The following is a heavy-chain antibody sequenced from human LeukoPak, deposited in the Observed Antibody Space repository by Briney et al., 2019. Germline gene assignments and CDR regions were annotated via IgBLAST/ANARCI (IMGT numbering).Heavy chain of an antibody. Sequence: GGSLRLSCAGSGFTFSTYAMSWVRQAPGKGLEWVSTISASGGTTSYADSVRGRFTIPRDNSKNTLYLQMNSLRAEDTALYYCAKGYDYQPFNYWGQGTLVTVSS. CDR1: GFTFSTYA. CDR3: AKGYDYQPFNY. J-gene: IGHJ4*02. CDR2: ISASGGTT. D-gene: IGHD4/OR15-4a*01. V-gene: IGHV3-23*01.